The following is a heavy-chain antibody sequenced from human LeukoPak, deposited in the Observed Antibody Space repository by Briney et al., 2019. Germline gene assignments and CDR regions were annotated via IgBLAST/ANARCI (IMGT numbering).Heavy chain of an antibody. V-gene: IGHV3-23*01. CDR2: ISGRDGST. D-gene: IGHD6-13*01. Sequence: GGSLRLSCAASGFTFNGYGMHWVRQAPEKGLEWVSAISGRDGSTYYADSVKGRLTISRDNSKNTLYLQMNSLRAEDTAVYYCARGVRVSFDIWGQGTMVTVSS. CDR1: GFTFNGYG. J-gene: IGHJ3*02. CDR3: ARGVRVSFDI.